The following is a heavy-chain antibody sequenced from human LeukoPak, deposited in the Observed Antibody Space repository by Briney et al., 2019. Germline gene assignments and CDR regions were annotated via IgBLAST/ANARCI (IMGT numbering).Heavy chain of an antibody. V-gene: IGHV1-2*02. CDR1: GYTFTDYY. Sequence: GASVKVSCKASGYTFTDYYMHWVRQAPGQGLEWMGWINPSSGGTNYAQKFQGRVTLTTDTSTSTAYMELRSLRSDDTAVYYCARERIVAGTGTFDSWGQGTLVTVSS. D-gene: IGHD6-19*01. CDR3: ARERIVAGTGTFDS. J-gene: IGHJ4*02. CDR2: INPSSGGT.